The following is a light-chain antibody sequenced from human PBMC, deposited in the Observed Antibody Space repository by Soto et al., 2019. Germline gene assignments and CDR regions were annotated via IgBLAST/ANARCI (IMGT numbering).Light chain of an antibody. CDR1: QSVNAGY. J-gene: IGKJ1*01. CDR2: VAS. V-gene: IGKV3-20*01. CDR3: QQYGGSPT. Sequence: EIVLTQSPGTLSLSPGERATLSCRASQSVNAGYLAWYQQRPGQAPRLLIYVASYRAPGIPDRFSGSGSGTDFTLTISRLEPEDSAVYFCQQYGGSPTFGQGTKVDIK.